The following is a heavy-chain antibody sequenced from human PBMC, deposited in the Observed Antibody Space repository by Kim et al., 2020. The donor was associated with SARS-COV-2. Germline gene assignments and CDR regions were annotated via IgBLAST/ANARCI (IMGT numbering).Heavy chain of an antibody. J-gene: IGHJ4*02. D-gene: IGHD3-10*01. Sequence: DSVKGRFTISRDNSKNTLYLQMNSLRAEDTAVYYCAKDRGNLRGSGSYNYWGQGTLVTVSS. CDR3: AKDRGNLRGSGSYNY. V-gene: IGHV3-23*01.